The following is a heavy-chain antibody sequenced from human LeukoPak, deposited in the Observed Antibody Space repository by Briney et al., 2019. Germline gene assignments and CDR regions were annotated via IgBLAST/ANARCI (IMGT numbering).Heavy chain of an antibody. CDR2: MNPNSGNT. D-gene: IGHD2-21*02. CDR1: GYTFTGYY. J-gene: IGHJ4*02. V-gene: IGHV1-8*02. CDR3: ARAPIVVVTAAGYYFDY. Sequence: ASVKVSCKASGYTFTGYYIHWVRQATGQGLEWMGWMNPNSGNTGYAQKFQGRVTMTRNTSISTAYMELSSLRSEDTAVYYCARAPIVVVTAAGYYFDYWGQGTLVTVSS.